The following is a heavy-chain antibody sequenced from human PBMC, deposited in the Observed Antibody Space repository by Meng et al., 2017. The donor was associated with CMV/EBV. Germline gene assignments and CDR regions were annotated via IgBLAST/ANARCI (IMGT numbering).Heavy chain of an antibody. J-gene: IGHJ6*02. D-gene: IGHD1-26*01. V-gene: IGHV4-39*07. CDR1: GGSIYSSTFY. Sequence: SETLSLTCTVSGGSIYSSTFYWGWIRQPPGKGLEWIGSIYFGGNTYYNPSLKSRVTISIDTSKNQFSLRLSSVTAADTAVYYCARDDRSGSYYDYYYYGMDVWGQGTTVTVSS. CDR3: ARDDRSGSYYDYYYYGMDV. CDR2: IYFGGNT.